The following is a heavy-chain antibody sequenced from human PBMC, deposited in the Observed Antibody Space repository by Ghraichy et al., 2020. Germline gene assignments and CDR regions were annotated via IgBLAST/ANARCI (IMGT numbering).Heavy chain of an antibody. J-gene: IGHJ3*01. Sequence: GGSLRLSCAASGFTFSNSGMQWVRQAPGEGLEWLSFIRYDGSDKYYADSVKGRFTIFRDNSKNTLYPQMSSLRPEDTAVYYCARWDRAFDVWGQGTMVTVSS. V-gene: IGHV3-30*02. CDR1: GFTFSNSG. CDR2: IRYDGSDK. D-gene: IGHD1-26*01. CDR3: ARWDRAFDV.